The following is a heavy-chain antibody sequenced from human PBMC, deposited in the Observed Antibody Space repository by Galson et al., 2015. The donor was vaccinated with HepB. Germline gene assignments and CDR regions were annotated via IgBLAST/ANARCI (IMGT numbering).Heavy chain of an antibody. D-gene: IGHD3-3*01. CDR2: ISYDGSNK. J-gene: IGHJ4*02. Sequence: SLRLSCAASGFTFSSYAMHWVRQAPGKGLEWVAVISYDGSNKYYADSVKGRFTISRDNSKNTLYLQMNSLRAEDTAVYYCARGQAAYYDFWSAPGNFDYWGQGTLVTVSS. V-gene: IGHV3-30-3*01. CDR3: ARGQAAYYDFWSAPGNFDY. CDR1: GFTFSSYA.